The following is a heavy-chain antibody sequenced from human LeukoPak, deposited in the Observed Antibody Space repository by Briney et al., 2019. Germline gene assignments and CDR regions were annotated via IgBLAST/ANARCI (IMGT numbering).Heavy chain of an antibody. Sequence: PGGSLRLSCAASGFTFSSYAMHWVRQAPGKGLEWVAVISYDGSNKYYADSVKGRFTISRDNSKNTLYLQMNSLRAEDTAVYYCARPMVRGAEYYYYGMDVWAKGPRSPSP. CDR3: ARPMVRGAEYYYYGMDV. CDR2: ISYDGSNK. D-gene: IGHD3-10*01. V-gene: IGHV3-30*04. CDR1: GFTFSSYA. J-gene: IGHJ6*02.